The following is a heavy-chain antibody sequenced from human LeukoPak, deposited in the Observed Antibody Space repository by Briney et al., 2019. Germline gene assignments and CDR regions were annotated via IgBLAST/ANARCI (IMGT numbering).Heavy chain of an antibody. CDR1: GYMFMSYG. V-gene: IGHV1-18*01. Sequence: GASVKVSCKGTGYMFMSYGVGWARQAAGQGLEWMGWISVYNGNTKYVQKFQGRVTMTEDTSTDTAYMELSSLRSEDTAVYYCATVGYSNYEYYFDYWGQGTLVTVSS. CDR3: ATVGYSNYEYYFDY. CDR2: ISVYNGNT. J-gene: IGHJ4*02. D-gene: IGHD4-11*01.